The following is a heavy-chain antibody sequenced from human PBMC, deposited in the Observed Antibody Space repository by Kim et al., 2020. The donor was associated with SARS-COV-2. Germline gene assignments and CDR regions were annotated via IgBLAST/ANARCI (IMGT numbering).Heavy chain of an antibody. V-gene: IGHV7-4-1*02. D-gene: IGHD6-19*01. CDR3: ARSSPFIAVDFDY. J-gene: IGHJ4*02. Sequence: AQGFTGRFVFSLDTSVSTAYLQISSLKAEDTAVYYCARSSPFIAVDFDYWGQGTLVTVSS.